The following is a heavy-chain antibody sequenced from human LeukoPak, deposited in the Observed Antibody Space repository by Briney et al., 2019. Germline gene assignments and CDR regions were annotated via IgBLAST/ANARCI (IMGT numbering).Heavy chain of an antibody. CDR3: ARESLSSGSYFFHDY. Sequence: GGSLRLSCAASGFTFSSYAMSWVRQAPGKGLEWVSVIYSGGSTYYADSVKGRFTISRDNSKNTLYLQMNSLRAEDTAVYYCARESLSSGSYFFHDYWGQGTLVTVSS. V-gene: IGHV3-66*01. CDR2: IYSGGST. D-gene: IGHD3-10*02. CDR1: GFTFSSYA. J-gene: IGHJ4*02.